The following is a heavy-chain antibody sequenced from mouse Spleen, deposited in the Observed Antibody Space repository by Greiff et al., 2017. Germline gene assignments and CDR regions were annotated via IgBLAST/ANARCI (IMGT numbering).Heavy chain of an antibody. V-gene: IGHV5-9*01. Sequence: DVMLVESGGGLVKLGGSLKLSCAASGFTFSSYAMSWVRQTPEKRLEWVATISSGGGNTYYPDSVKGRFTISRDNAKNTLYLQMSSLKSEDTAMYYCARRRDYRDYFDYWGQGTTLTVSS. D-gene: IGHD2-14*01. CDR3: ARRRDYRDYFDY. CDR2: ISSGGGNT. CDR1: GFTFSSYA. J-gene: IGHJ2*01.